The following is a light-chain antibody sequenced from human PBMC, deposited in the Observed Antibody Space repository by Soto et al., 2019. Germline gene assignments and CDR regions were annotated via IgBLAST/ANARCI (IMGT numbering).Light chain of an antibody. CDR3: PQYNNWPFT. J-gene: IGKJ3*01. CDR2: GAS. V-gene: IGKV3-15*01. Sequence: EIVMTQSPATLSVSPGERATLSCRASQSVSSNLAWYQQKPGQAPRLLIYGASTRATGIPARFSGSGSGTESTLTISSPQSEDFAVYCCPQYNNWPFTFGPGTKVDIK. CDR1: QSVSSN.